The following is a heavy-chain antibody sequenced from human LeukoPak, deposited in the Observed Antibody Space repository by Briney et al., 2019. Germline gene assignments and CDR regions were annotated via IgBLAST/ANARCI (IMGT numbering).Heavy chain of an antibody. CDR1: GGSISSSSYY. J-gene: IGHJ6*03. CDR3: ASISSYYYYYYMDV. D-gene: IGHD6-6*01. V-gene: IGHV4-39*01. Sequence: SETLSLTCTVSGGSISSSSYYWSWIRQPPGKGLEWIGSIYYSGSTYYNPSLKSRVTISVDTSKNQFSLKLSSVTAADTAVYYCASISSYYYYYYMDVWGKGTTVTVSS. CDR2: IYYSGST.